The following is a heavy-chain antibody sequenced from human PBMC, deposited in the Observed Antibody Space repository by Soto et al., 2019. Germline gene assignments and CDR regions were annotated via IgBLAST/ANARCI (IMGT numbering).Heavy chain of an antibody. CDR3: VAYRRDCGTW. Sequence: EVQLVESGGGLVKPGESLRLSCAPSGFTFTDAWMNWVRQAPGKGLEWVGRIRSETDGGTTAYGAPVKGRFTISRDDSNNTGYLQMNSVKIEDTAVYYWVAYRRDCGTWWGKG. J-gene: IGHJ6*03. D-gene: IGHD2-21*02. CDR2: IRSETDGGTT. CDR1: GFTFTDAW. V-gene: IGHV3-15*07.